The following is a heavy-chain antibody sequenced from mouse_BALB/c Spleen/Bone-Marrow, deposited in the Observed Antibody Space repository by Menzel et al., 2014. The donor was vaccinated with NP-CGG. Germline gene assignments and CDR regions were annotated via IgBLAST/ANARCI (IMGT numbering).Heavy chain of an antibody. CDR3: ANGSYWYFDV. V-gene: IGHV14-3*02. CDR1: GFNIKDTY. CDR2: IDPANGDT. Sequence: VHVKQSGAELVKPGASVKLSCTASGFNIKDTYMDWVKQRPEQGLEWIGRIDPANGDTNYDPKFQGKATITADTSSNTAYLHFNSLTSEDTAVYYCANGSYWYFDVWGAGTTVTVSS. D-gene: IGHD1-2*01. J-gene: IGHJ1*01.